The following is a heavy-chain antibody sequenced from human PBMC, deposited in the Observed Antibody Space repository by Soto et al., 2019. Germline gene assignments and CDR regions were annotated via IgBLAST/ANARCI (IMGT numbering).Heavy chain of an antibody. CDR1: GGTFSSYT. V-gene: IGHV1-69*02. CDR2: IIPILGIA. CDR3: ARVGHYYYYGMDV. J-gene: IGHJ6*02. Sequence: QVQLVQSGAEVKKPGSSVKVSCKASGGTFSSYTISWVRQAPGQGLEWMGRIIPILGIANYAPKFQGSVTITANKPTSTAYMELSSLRTEDTAVYYCARVGHYYYYGMDVWGQGTTVTVSS.